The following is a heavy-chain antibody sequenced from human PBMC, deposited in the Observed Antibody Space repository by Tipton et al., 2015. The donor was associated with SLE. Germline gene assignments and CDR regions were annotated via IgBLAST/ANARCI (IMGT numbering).Heavy chain of an antibody. J-gene: IGHJ4*02. Sequence: LRLSCAVYDGSFGGYYWSWIRQPPGKGLEWIGEINHSGSTNYSPSLKSRVTISRDISKNQVSLELTSVTAADTALYYCARGGIGAAAAEYWGQGTLVTVSS. CDR3: ARGGIGAAAAEY. CDR2: INHSGST. V-gene: IGHV4-34*01. D-gene: IGHD6-13*01. CDR1: DGSFGGYY.